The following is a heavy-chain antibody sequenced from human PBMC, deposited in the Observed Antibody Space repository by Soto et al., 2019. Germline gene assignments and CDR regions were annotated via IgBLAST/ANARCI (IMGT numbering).Heavy chain of an antibody. D-gene: IGHD6-13*01. J-gene: IGHJ6*02. CDR3: ARGEAAAPSYYYYGMDV. CDR2: ISAYNGNT. CDR1: GYTFTSYG. Sequence: QVQLVQSGAEVKKPGASVKVSCKASGYTFTSYGISWVRQAPGQGLEGMGWISAYNGNTNDAQKLQGRVTMTPDTSTSTAYMELSSLRSDDTAVYYCARGEAAAPSYYYYGMDVWGQWTTVTV. V-gene: IGHV1-18*04.